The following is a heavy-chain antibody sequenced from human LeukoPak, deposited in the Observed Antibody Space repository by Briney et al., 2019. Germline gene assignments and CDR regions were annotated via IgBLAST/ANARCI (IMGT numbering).Heavy chain of an antibody. CDR3: AKVAERFTIFGVVLDY. V-gene: IGHV3-23*01. CDR1: GFTFSSYA. D-gene: IGHD3-3*01. CDR2: ISGSGGST. Sequence: GGSLRLSCAASGFTFSSYAMSWVRQAPGKGPEWVSAISGSGGSTYYADSVKGRFTISRDNSKNTLYLQMNSLRAEDTAVYYCAKVAERFTIFGVVLDYWGQGTLVTVSS. J-gene: IGHJ4*02.